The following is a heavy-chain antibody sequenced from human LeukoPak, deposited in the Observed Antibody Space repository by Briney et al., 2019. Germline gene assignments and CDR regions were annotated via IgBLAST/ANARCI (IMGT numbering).Heavy chain of an antibody. V-gene: IGHV1-18*01. CDR2: VSAYNGKT. J-gene: IGHJ4*02. Sequence: ASVKVSCKASGYTFTTFYINWVRQAPGQGLEWMGWVSAYNGKTSYAQKFQGRVTMTTDSSTSTAYMDLTSLRSDDTAVYYCARGGTYYPCIDYWGQGTLVTVSS. D-gene: IGHD1-26*01. CDR1: GYTFTTFY. CDR3: ARGGTYYPCIDY.